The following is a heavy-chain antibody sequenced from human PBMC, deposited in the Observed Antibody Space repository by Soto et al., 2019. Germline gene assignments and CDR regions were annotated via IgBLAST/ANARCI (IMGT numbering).Heavy chain of an antibody. J-gene: IGHJ4*02. CDR3: ARGADHGDDFLDY. V-gene: IGHV4-59*01. CDR1: DGSISNYY. Sequence: QVQLQESGPGLVKPSETLSLTCTVSDGSISNYYWSWIRQPPGKGLEWIGEISNRGSPNYNPSLTSRVTISLDTSKNQFSLKLTSVTAADTAVYFCARGADHGDDFLDYWGRGTLVTVSS. CDR2: ISNRGSP. D-gene: IGHD4-17*01.